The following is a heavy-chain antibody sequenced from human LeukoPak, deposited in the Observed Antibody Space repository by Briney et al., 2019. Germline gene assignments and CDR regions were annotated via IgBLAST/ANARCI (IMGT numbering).Heavy chain of an antibody. V-gene: IGHV3-23*01. CDR3: AKRERGSYSLDY. J-gene: IGHJ4*02. Sequence: PGGSLRLSCAASGFTFSSYAMSWVRQAPGKGLEWVSAISGSGGSTYYADSVKGRFTISRDNSKNALYLQMNSLRAADTAVYHCAKRERGSYSLDYWGQGALVTVSS. CDR1: GFTFSSYA. D-gene: IGHD1-26*01. CDR2: ISGSGGST.